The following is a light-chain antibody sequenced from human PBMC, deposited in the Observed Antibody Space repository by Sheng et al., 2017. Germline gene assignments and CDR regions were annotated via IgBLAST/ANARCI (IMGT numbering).Light chain of an antibody. Sequence: DIQMTQSPSSLSASVGDRVTITCRASQSITSSLNWYQQKPGKAPKLLIYAASTLQSGVPSMFSGSRSGTDFTLTIRSLQPEDSATYCCQQSYTTPWTFGQGTKVEIK. CDR1: QSITSS. CDR2: AAS. V-gene: IGKV1-39*01. J-gene: IGKJ1*01. CDR3: QQSYTTPWT.